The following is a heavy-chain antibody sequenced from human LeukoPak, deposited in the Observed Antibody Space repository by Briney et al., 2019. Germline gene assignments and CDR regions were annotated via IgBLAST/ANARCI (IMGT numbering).Heavy chain of an antibody. CDR1: GGSISSSSYY. CDR2: IYYSGST. D-gene: IGHD3-3*01. CDR3: ARANRGRYDFWSGYSGYYYYYYMDV. V-gene: IGHV4-39*07. Sequence: SETLSLPCTVSGGSISSSSYYGGWLRQPPGRGLEGIGSIYYSGSTYYNPSLKSRVTISVDTSKNQFSLKLSSVTAADTAVYYCARANRGRYDFWSGYSGYYYYYYMDVWGKGTTVTVSS. J-gene: IGHJ6*03.